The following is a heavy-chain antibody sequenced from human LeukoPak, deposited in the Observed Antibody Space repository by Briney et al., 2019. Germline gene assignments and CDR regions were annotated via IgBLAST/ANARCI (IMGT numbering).Heavy chain of an antibody. CDR3: ARHYDILTDTDPGFDL. V-gene: IGHV3-33*01. CDR1: GFTFSTSG. CDR2: IWYDGSNK. J-gene: IGHJ2*01. D-gene: IGHD3-9*01. Sequence: PGRSLRLSCAASGFTFSTSGMHWVRQAPGKGLEWVAVIWYDGSNKYYADSVKGRLTISRDNSKNTLYLQMNSLRAEDTAVYYCARHYDILTDTDPGFDLWGRGTLLTVSS.